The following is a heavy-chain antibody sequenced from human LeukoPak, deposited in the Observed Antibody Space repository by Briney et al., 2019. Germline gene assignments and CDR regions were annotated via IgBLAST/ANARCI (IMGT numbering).Heavy chain of an antibody. CDR2: IYSWGIT. CDR1: GFTVSSNY. D-gene: IGHD2-15*01. CDR3: ARDHCSGGSCYFRYYGMDV. V-gene: IGHV3-53*01. Sequence: GGSLRLSCAPCGFTVSSNYMLCLRHARGKALEWVSVIYSWGITFYADSVKGRFTISRDKSKITLYLQMNSLRAEDTAVYYCARDHCSGGSCYFRYYGMDVWGQGTTVTVSS. J-gene: IGHJ6*02.